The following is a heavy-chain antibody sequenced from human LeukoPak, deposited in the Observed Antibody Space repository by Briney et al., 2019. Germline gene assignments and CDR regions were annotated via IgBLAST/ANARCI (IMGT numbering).Heavy chain of an antibody. Sequence: SETLSLTCSVSGASISSSTYYWGWIRQPPGKGLEWIGSVFRTGTAYYNPSLRSRVTVSVDTSKNQFSLKLTSVTAADTAVYYCAENDIGDYRTWGQGTLVAVSS. D-gene: IGHD4-17*01. J-gene: IGHJ4*02. CDR2: VFRTGTA. CDR3: AENDIGDYRT. V-gene: IGHV4-39*01. CDR1: GASISSSTYY.